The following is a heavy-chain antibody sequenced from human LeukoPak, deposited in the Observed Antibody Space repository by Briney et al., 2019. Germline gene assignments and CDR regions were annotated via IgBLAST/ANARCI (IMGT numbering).Heavy chain of an antibody. CDR3: ARVGRFYSGSGSYYSFDY. J-gene: IGHJ4*02. CDR2: INPSAGST. Sequence: ASVKVSCKASGYTFTNYYMHWVRQAPGQGLEWMGIINPSAGSTSYAQNFQARITLTTDTSTSTVYMELSSLRSEDTAVYYCARVGRFYSGSGSYYSFDYWGQGTLVTVSS. V-gene: IGHV1-46*01. D-gene: IGHD3-10*01. CDR1: GYTFTNYY.